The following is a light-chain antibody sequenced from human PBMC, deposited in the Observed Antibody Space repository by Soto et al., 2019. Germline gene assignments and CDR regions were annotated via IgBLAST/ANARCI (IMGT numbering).Light chain of an antibody. J-gene: IGKJ1*01. CDR1: QTIRSNY. CDR3: XQYGSSPWT. CDR2: GAS. V-gene: IGKV3-20*01. Sequence: ETVLTQSPGTLSLSPGERATLSCRASQTIRSNYLAWYRQTPGQAPRLLIYGASNRATGIADRFSGSGSGTDFTLIISRLEPEDFALXXXXQYGSSPWTFGQGTKVEIK.